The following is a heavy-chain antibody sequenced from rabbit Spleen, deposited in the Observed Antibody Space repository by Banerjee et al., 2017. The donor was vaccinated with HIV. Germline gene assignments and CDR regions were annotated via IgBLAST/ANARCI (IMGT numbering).Heavy chain of an antibody. CDR2: INAATGKP. V-gene: IGHV1S40*01. CDR1: GFSFNEFSFNSGYD. Sequence: QSLEESGGGLVKPGASLTLTCKASGFSFNEFSFNSGYDMCWVRQAPGKGLEWIACINAATGKPVYATWAKGRFTISRTSSTTVTLRMTSLTAADTATYFCARDLVGVIGWNFYLWGPGTLVTVS. D-gene: IGHD1-1*01. CDR3: ARDLVGVIGWNFYL. J-gene: IGHJ4*01.